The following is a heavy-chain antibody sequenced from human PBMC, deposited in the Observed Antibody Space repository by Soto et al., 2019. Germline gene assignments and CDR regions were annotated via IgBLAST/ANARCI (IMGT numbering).Heavy chain of an antibody. CDR2: IYYSGST. CDR3: ARVPDDRSGLWNYNWFDP. CDR1: GRPISKRRYY. D-gene: IGHD1-7*01. J-gene: IGHJ5*02. V-gene: IGHV4-39*01. Sequence: GRPISKRRYYWGWIRQPPGKGLEWIGSIYYSGSTYYNPSLKSRVTISVDTSKNQFSLKLSSVTAADTAVYYCARVPDDRSGLWNYNWFDPWGQGTLVTVSS.